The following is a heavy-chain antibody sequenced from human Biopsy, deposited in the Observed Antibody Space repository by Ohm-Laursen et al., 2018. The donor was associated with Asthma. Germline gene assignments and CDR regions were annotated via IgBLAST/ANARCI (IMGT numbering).Heavy chain of an antibody. Sequence: GASVKASCKASGDSFSNYATSWVRQAPGQGLEWMGGLIPVLGTPDHAQMFEGRVTITADESTSTAYMELSSLSSEDTAVYYCAKGYSGSDRIVYYYSGLEVWGQGTTVTVSS. CDR3: AKGYSGSDRIVYYYSGLEV. D-gene: IGHD5-12*01. CDR2: LIPVLGTP. V-gene: IGHV1-69*13. J-gene: IGHJ6*02. CDR1: GDSFSNYA.